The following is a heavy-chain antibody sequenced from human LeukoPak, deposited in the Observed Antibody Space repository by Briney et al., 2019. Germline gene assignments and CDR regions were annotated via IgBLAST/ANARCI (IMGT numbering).Heavy chain of an antibody. CDR3: ARDADPYCSGGSCYSGWFDP. V-gene: IGHV4-39*02. D-gene: IGHD2-15*01. Sequence: SETLSLTCTVSGGSISSSSYYWGWIRQPPGKGLEWIGSIYYSGSTYYNPSLKSRVTISVDTSKNHFSLKLSSVAAADTAVYYCARDADPYCSGGSCYSGWFDPWGQGTLVTVSS. J-gene: IGHJ5*02. CDR2: IYYSGST. CDR1: GGSISSSSYY.